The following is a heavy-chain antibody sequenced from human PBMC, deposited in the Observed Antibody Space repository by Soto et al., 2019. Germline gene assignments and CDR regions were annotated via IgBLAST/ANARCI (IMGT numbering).Heavy chain of an antibody. J-gene: IGHJ6*02. CDR3: ARDEQYYYGSGSYYISRSYYGTDV. CDR2: ISAYNGNT. V-gene: IGHV1-18*01. Sequence: GASVKVSCKASGYTFTSYGISWVRQAPGQGLEWMGWISAYNGNTNYAQKLQGRVTMTTDTSTSTAYMELRSLRSDDTAVYYCARDEQYYYGSGSYYISRSYYGTDVWGQGTTVTVSS. CDR1: GYTFTSYG. D-gene: IGHD3-10*01.